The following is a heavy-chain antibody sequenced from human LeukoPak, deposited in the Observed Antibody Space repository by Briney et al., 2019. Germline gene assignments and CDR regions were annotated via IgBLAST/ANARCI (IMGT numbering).Heavy chain of an antibody. V-gene: IGHV4-4*07. CDR1: GGSISSYY. CDR3: ARDYYDSSGYYLNDS. CDR2: IYTSGST. D-gene: IGHD3-22*01. Sequence: SETLSLTCTVSGGSISSYYWSWIRQPAGKGLEWIGRIYTSGSTNYNPSLKSRVTMSVDTSKNQFSLKLSSVTAADTAMYYCARDYYDSSGYYLNDSWGQGTLVTVSS. J-gene: IGHJ4*02.